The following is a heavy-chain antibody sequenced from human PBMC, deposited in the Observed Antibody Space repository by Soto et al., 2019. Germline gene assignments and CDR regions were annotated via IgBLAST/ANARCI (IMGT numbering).Heavy chain of an antibody. CDR3: ARVTMVIRDSDHFGVDV. J-gene: IGHJ6*02. CDR1: GFPISSTYS. CDR2: ISHSGTT. V-gene: IGHV4-38-2*02. Sequence: SETLSLTCLVSGFPISSTYSWGWIRQPPGKGLQWIGSISHSGTTSYSPSLTSRVSISVDTSKNQVSLKLTSVTAADTAVYFCARVTMVIRDSDHFGVDVWGHGATVTVSS. D-gene: IGHD4-17*01.